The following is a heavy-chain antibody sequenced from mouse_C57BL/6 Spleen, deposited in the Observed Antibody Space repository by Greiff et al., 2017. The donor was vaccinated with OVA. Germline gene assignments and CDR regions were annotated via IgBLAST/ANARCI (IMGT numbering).Heavy chain of an antibody. CDR2: INPSNGGT. Sequence: VQLQQSGTELVKPGASVKLSCKASGYTFTSYWMHWVKQRPGQGLEWIGNINPSNGGTNYNEKFKSKATLTVDKSSSTAYMQLSSLTSEDSAVYYCARDGDYDYCYFDDWGQGTTLTVSS. D-gene: IGHD2-4*01. CDR1: GYTFTSYW. J-gene: IGHJ2*01. V-gene: IGHV1-53*01. CDR3: ARDGDYDYCYFDD.